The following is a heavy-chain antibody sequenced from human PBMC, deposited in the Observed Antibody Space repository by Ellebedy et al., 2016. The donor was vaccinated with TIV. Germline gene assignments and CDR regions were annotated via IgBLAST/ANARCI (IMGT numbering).Heavy chain of an antibody. CDR3: ARPTVPATIRGDCGMDV. D-gene: IGHD2-2*01. CDR1: GFTFSISA. CDR2: IYGGGTI. Sequence: GESLKISCSASGFTFSISAMSWVRQAPGKGLEWVSVIYGGGTIRYADSVKGRFTISRDNSKNTVDLQINSLRAEDTAVYYCARPTVPATIRGDCGMDVWGQGTTVIVSS. V-gene: IGHV3-23*03. J-gene: IGHJ6*02.